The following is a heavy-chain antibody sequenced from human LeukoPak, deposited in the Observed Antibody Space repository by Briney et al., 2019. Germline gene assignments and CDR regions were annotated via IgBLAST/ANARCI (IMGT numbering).Heavy chain of an antibody. D-gene: IGHD2-15*01. Sequence: ASVKVSCKASGYTFTGYYMHWVRQAPGQGLEWMGWINPNSGGTNYAQKFQGWVTMTRDTSISTAYMELSSLRSEDTAVYYCARPPYCSGGSCPDLYYFDYWGQGTLVTVSS. CDR3: ARPPYCSGGSCPDLYYFDY. J-gene: IGHJ4*02. CDR2: INPNSGGT. V-gene: IGHV1-2*04. CDR1: GYTFTGYY.